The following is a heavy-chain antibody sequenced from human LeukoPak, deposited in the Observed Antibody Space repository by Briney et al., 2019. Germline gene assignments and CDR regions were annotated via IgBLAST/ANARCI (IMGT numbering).Heavy chain of an antibody. D-gene: IGHD3-16*01. CDR2: ITPTDSDI. CDR1: GYSFTNYW. CDR3: ARHGNWGPLDL. J-gene: IGHJ5*02. Sequence: GESLKISCKGSGYSFTNYWIARVRQMPGKGLEWMGMITPTDSDIRYSPSFQGQVSFSADSSITTAYLQWNSLKASDTAMYYCARHGNWGPLDLWGQGTLVTVSS. V-gene: IGHV5-51*01.